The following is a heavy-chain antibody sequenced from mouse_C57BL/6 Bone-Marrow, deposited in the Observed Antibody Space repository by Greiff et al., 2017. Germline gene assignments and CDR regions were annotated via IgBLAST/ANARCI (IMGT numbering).Heavy chain of an antibody. CDR3: ARGALLWLRRDAMDY. J-gene: IGHJ4*01. CDR1: GYTFTDHT. V-gene: IGHV1-78*01. Sequence: QVQLQQSDAELVKPGASVKISCKVSGYTFTDHTIHWMKQRPEQGLEWIGYIYPRDGSPTYNEKFKGKATLTADKSSSTAYMQLNSLTSEDSAVYFCARGALLWLRRDAMDYWGQGTSVTVSS. D-gene: IGHD2-2*01. CDR2: IYPRDGSP.